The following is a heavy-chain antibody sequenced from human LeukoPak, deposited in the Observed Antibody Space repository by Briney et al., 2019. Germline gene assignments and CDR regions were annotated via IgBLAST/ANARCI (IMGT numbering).Heavy chain of an antibody. CDR3: ARDVGGSGSQ. D-gene: IGHD3-10*01. V-gene: IGHV3-74*01. J-gene: IGHJ4*02. Sequence: GGSLRLSCAASGFTFSSYWMHWVRQAPGKGLVWVSRINEHGSTTNYADSVKDRFTISRDNAKNTLYLQMNSLRAEDTAVYYCARDVGGSGSQWGQGTLVTVSS. CDR2: INEHGSTT. CDR1: GFTFSSYW.